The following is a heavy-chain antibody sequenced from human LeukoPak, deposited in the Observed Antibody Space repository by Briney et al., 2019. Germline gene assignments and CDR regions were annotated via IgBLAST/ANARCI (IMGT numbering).Heavy chain of an antibody. J-gene: IGHJ6*04. CDR2: ISSSGGTI. V-gene: IGHV3-48*03. D-gene: IGHD2-15*01. Sequence: GGSLRLSCAASGFTFSSYEMNWVRQAPGKGLEWVSYISSSGGTIYYADSVKGRFTISRDNAKNSLYLQMNSLRAEDTAVYYCARQYCSGGSCYSSYYYYGMDVWGKGTTVTVSS. CDR1: GFTFSSYE. CDR3: ARQYCSGGSCYSSYYYYGMDV.